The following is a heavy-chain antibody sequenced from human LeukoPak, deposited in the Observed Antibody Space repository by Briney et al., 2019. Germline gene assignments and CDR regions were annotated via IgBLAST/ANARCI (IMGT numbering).Heavy chain of an antibody. Sequence: PSETLSLTCTFSDASSSHYYWTWIRQPPGKGLEWIGYIYYTGTTNYNPSLKSRVTLSIDTSKNQFSLKVTSVTAADTAVYYCAREAPGSGAIDYWGQGTLVTVSS. CDR3: AREAPGSGAIDY. J-gene: IGHJ4*02. CDR1: DASSSHYY. CDR2: IYYTGTT. D-gene: IGHD1-14*01. V-gene: IGHV4-59*01.